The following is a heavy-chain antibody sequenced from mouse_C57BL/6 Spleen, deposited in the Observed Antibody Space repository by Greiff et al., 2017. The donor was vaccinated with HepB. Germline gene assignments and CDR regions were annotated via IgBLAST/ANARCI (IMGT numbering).Heavy chain of an antibody. D-gene: IGHD1-1*01. CDR1: GFSLTSYG. Sequence: VMLVESGPGLVQPSQSLSITCTVSGFSLTSYGVHWVRQSPGKGLEWLGVIWSGGSTDYNAAFISRLSISKDNSKSQVFFKMNSLQADDTAIYYCARNGYGSSYGYFDVWGTGTTVTVSS. CDR3: ARNGYGSSYGYFDV. CDR2: IWSGGST. J-gene: IGHJ1*03. V-gene: IGHV2-2*01.